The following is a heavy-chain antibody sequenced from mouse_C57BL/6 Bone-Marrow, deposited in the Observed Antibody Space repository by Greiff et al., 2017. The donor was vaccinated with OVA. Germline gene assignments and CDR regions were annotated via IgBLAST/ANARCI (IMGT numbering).Heavy chain of an antibody. V-gene: IGHV1-81*01. D-gene: IGHD1-1*01. Sequence: VKLQESGAELARPGASVKLSCKASGYTFTSYGISWVKQRTGQGLEWIGEIYPRSGNTYYNEKFKGKATLTADKSSSTAYMELRSLTSEDSAVXFCARGCYGSSFWYFDVWGTGTTVTVSS. CDR1: GYTFTSYG. CDR2: IYPRSGNT. J-gene: IGHJ1*03. CDR3: ARGCYGSSFWYFDV.